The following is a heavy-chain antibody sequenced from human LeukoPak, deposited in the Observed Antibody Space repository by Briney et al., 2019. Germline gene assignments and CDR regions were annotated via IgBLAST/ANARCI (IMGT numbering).Heavy chain of an antibody. J-gene: IGHJ6*03. CDR1: GYTFTKYY. D-gene: IGHD3-3*01. CDR3: AREPRGGVEWDLGGLFASYYTYYYMDV. V-gene: IGHV1-46*01. CDR2: INPSDGAT. Sequence: ASVKVSCKASGYTFTKYYIHWVRQAPGQGLEWMGMINPSDGATTYAQTFQGRVTMTRDMSTTTVHMDLRSLRSEDTAVFFCAREPRGGVEWDLGGLFASYYTYYYMDVWGRGTTVTVS.